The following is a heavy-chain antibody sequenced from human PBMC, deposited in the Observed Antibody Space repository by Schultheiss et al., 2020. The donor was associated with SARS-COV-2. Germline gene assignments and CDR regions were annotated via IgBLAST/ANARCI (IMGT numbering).Heavy chain of an antibody. D-gene: IGHD1-26*01. CDR1: GGSISSYY. J-gene: IGHJ4*02. CDR3: ARVIQGAGLYYIDQ. Sequence: SETLSLTCTVSGGSISSYYWIWVRQPPGKELEWIGYIYYSGDTKYNPSLKSRVTISIDTSKNQFSLKLTSVTAEDTAVYYCARVIQGAGLYYIDQWGQGTLVTVSS. V-gene: IGHV4-59*01. CDR2: IYYSGDT.